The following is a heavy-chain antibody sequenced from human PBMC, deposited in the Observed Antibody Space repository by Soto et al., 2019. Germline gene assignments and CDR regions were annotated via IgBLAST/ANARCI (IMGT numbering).Heavy chain of an antibody. Sequence: PETLCLTCTVSGGSMSSYYWGWIRQAAGKPLEWIGRIYTTGSTNYNPSLRSRVTLSLDTSKNQFSLKLRSVTAADTAVYYCAREGASGFGMDVWGQGNTVRVYS. CDR3: AREGASGFGMDV. J-gene: IGHJ6*02. CDR2: IYTTGST. CDR1: GGSMSSYY. D-gene: IGHD1-26*01. V-gene: IGHV4-4*07.